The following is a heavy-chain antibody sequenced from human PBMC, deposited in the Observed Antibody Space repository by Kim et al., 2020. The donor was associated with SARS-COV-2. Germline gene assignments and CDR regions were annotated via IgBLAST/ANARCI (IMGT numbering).Heavy chain of an antibody. V-gene: IGHV3-33*01. J-gene: IGHJ4*02. CDR2: LGHDGIHE. D-gene: IGHD1-26*01. CDR3: VRELNMGRSLDY. CDR1: GFPFGIWG. Sequence: GGSLRLSCEASGFPFGIWGMHWVRQAPGKGLEWVAVLGHDGIHEVYADSVQGRFTISRDNSRSTLYLQMDNLRAEDTAVYYCVRELNMGRSLDYWGQGTQVIVS.